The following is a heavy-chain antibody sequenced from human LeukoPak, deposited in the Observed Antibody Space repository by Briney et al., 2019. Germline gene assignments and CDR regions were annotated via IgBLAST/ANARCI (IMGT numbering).Heavy chain of an antibody. CDR3: GGGGGAFDI. CDR1: GFTFSNYN. Sequence: GGSLRLSCAASGFTFSNYNMNWARQAPGKGLEWISYISSRGDSVYYAYSVQGRFTISRDNGKNSLYLQMNSLRAEDTAVYYWGGGGGAFDIWGQGTMVTVSS. V-gene: IGHV3-48*01. J-gene: IGHJ3*02. D-gene: IGHD3-16*01. CDR2: ISSRGDSV.